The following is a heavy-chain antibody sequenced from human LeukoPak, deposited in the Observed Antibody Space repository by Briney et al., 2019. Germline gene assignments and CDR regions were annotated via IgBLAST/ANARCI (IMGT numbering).Heavy chain of an antibody. CDR3: ASPQWLAF. CDR2: ISTSGSTI. D-gene: IGHD6-19*01. V-gene: IGHV3-48*03. Sequence: GGSLRLSCVVSGIXFSSYEINWVRQAPGKGLEWVSYISTSGSTIYYADSVKGRFTISRDNAKNSLYLQMNGLRAEDTAIYYCASPQWLAFWGQGTLVTVSS. CDR1: GIXFSSYE. J-gene: IGHJ4*02.